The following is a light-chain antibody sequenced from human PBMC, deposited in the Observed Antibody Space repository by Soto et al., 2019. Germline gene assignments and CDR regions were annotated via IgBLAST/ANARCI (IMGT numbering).Light chain of an antibody. V-gene: IGKV3-15*01. Sequence: EIVMTQGPATLCVSPGERATLSCRASQSGRSNVDWYQQKPGKAPRLLIDWASPRATGIPAMFSGRGSGTEFTLTSSSLQSEDFAVYYCQQYNNWPRTFGQGTKVDIK. CDR2: WAS. CDR1: QSGRSN. CDR3: QQYNNWPRT. J-gene: IGKJ1*01.